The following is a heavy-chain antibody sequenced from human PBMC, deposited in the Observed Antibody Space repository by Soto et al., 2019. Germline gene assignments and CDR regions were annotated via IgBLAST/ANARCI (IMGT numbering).Heavy chain of an antibody. Sequence: SETLSLTCDVSGGSISDSVWWNWVRQAPGKGLEWIGEIYHSGKTYYNPSLKSRVTISIDKSKNQVSLTLDFVTAADTAIYYCATTQEAIIHLYYFDFWGQGTLVTVSS. CDR1: GGSISDSVW. D-gene: IGHD3-10*01. CDR3: ATTQEAIIHLYYFDF. CDR2: IYHSGKT. J-gene: IGHJ4*02. V-gene: IGHV4-4*02.